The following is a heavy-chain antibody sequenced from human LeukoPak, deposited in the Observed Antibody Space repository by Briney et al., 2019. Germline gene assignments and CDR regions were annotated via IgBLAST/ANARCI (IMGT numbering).Heavy chain of an antibody. CDR1: GFTFGDYA. D-gene: IGHD3-10*01. V-gene: IGHV3-49*03. Sequence: PGGSLRLSCTASGFTFGDYAMSWFRQAPGKGLEWVGLIRSKAYGGTTEYAASVRGRFTISRDDSKSIAYLQMNSLKTEDTAVYYCTRDLFEAGYYYYYMDVWGKGTTVTVSS. CDR2: IRSKAYGGTT. CDR3: TRDLFEAGYYYYYMDV. J-gene: IGHJ6*03.